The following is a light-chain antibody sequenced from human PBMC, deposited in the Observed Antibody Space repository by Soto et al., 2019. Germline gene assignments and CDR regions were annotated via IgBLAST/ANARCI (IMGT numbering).Light chain of an antibody. CDR2: AAS. CDR1: QSISTY. J-gene: IGKJ4*01. V-gene: IGKV1-39*01. CDR3: QHGYSTPLT. Sequence: DIQMTQSPSSLSASVGDRVTITCRASQSISTYLHWYQQKPGKAPNLLIYAASTLQSGVPSRFSGSGSVTDFTLTISSLQPEDFATYFCQHGYSTPLTFGGGTKVDI.